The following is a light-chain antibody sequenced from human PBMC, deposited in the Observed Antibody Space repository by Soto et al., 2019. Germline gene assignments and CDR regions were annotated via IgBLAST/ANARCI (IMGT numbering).Light chain of an antibody. CDR2: EGS. J-gene: IGLJ1*01. CDR1: SSDVGSYNL. V-gene: IGLV2-23*01. Sequence: QSALTQPASVSGSPGQSITISCTGTSSDVGSYNLVSCYQQHPGKAPKLMIYEGSKRPSGVSNRFSGSKSGNTASLTISGLQAEDEADYYCCSYAGSTYVFGTGTKLTV. CDR3: CSYAGSTYV.